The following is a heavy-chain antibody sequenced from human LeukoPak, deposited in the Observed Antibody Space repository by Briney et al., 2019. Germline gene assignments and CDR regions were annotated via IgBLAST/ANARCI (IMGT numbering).Heavy chain of an antibody. CDR1: GFTFSSYG. V-gene: IGHV3-33*01. D-gene: IGHD3-10*01. CDR2: IWYDGSNK. CDR3: ARDSNYYGSGSYCDY. Sequence: GGSLRLSCAASGFTFSSYGMHWVRQAPGKGLEWVAVIWYDGSNKYYADSVKGRFTISRDNSNNTLYLQMNSLRAEDTAVYYCARDSNYYGSGSYCDYWGQGTLVTVSS. J-gene: IGHJ4*02.